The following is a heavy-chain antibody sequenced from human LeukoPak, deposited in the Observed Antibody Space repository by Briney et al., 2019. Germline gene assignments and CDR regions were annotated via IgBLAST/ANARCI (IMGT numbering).Heavy chain of an antibody. J-gene: IGHJ4*02. D-gene: IGHD4-23*01. CDR2: IYYNGNT. CDR1: GGSISSSDYY. CDR3: ARTVGTHRFDY. Sequence: PSETLSLTCTVSGGSISSSDYYWGWIRQPPGERLEWIGTIYYNGNTYYNPSLQSRVIISVDTSKNQFSLKLTSVTAPDTAVYYCARTVGTHRFDYWRQGILVTVSS. V-gene: IGHV4-39*01.